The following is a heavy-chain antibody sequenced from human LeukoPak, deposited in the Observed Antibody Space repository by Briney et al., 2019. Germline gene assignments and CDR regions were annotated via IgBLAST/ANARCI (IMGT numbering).Heavy chain of an antibody. CDR1: GFTFSSYG. V-gene: IGHV3-30*02. CDR2: IRYDGSNK. D-gene: IGHD3-3*01. Sequence: GGSLRLSCAASGFTFSSYGMHWVRQAPGKGLEWVAFIRYDGSNKYYADSVKGRFTISRDNSKNTLYLQMNSLRAEDTAVYYCAKDPRITIFGVDPSYYFDYWGQGTLVTVSS. CDR3: AKDPRITIFGVDPSYYFDY. J-gene: IGHJ4*02.